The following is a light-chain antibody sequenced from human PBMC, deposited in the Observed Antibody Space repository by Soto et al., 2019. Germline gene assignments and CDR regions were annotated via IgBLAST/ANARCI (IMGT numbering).Light chain of an antibody. CDR3: EGRSNWAWT. CDR1: QSVGTY. V-gene: IGKV3-11*01. Sequence: EIVLTQSPATLSLSPGERATLSCRASQSVGTYLAWYQHKPGQAPRLLIYDASNRATGIPARFSGGGSGTDFTLTISSLEPEDFAVYYCEGRSNWAWTFGQWTKVEIK. J-gene: IGKJ1*01. CDR2: DAS.